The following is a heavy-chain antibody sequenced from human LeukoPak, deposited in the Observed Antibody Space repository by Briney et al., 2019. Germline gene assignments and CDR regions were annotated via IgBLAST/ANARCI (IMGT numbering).Heavy chain of an antibody. J-gene: IGHJ6*02. CDR2: INHSGST. CDR3: ARERYLYGSGSYRRSDYYYGMDV. CDR1: GESFSGYY. D-gene: IGHD3-10*01. Sequence: SETLSLTCAVYGESFSGYYWSWTRQPPGKGLEWIGEINHSGSTNYNPSLKSRVTISVDTSKNQFSLKLSSVTAADTAVYYCARERYLYGSGSYRRSDYYYGMDVWGQGTTVTVSS. V-gene: IGHV4-34*01.